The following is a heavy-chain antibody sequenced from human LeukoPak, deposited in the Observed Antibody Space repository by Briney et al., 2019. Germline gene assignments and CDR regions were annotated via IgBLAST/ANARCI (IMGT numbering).Heavy chain of an antibody. J-gene: IGHJ4*02. Sequence: GGSLRLSCAASGVTFSTYAMSWVRQAPGKGLEWVSAISGSGGSTFNADSVKGRFTISRDNSKNTLFLQMNSLRAEDTAIYYCAKDHPSGYYFDYWGQGTLVTVSS. D-gene: IGHD1-14*01. CDR2: ISGSGGST. V-gene: IGHV3-23*01. CDR1: GVTFSTYA. CDR3: AKDHPSGYYFDY.